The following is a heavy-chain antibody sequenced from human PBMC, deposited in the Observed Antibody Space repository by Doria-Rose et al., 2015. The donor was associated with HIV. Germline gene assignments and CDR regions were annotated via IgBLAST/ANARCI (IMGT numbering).Heavy chain of an antibody. CDR2: IFLDDER. Sequence: QVTLKESGPVLVKPTETLTLTCTVSGVSLSSPGMGVSWIRQPPGHALEWLAHIFLDDERSYKTSLKSRLTISRGTSKSQVVLTMTDMDPVDTATYYCARIKSSRWYHKYYFDFWGQGTLVIASA. D-gene: IGHD6-13*01. V-gene: IGHV2-26*01. CDR3: ARIKSSRWYHKYYFDF. CDR1: GVSLSSPGMG. J-gene: IGHJ4*02.